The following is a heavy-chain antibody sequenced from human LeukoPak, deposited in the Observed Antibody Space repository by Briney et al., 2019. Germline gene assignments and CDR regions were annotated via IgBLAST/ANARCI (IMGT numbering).Heavy chain of an antibody. Sequence: SVKVSCKASGYTFTSYGISWVRQAPGQGLEWMGWISAYNGNTNYAQKLQGRVTMTTDTSTSTAYMELRSLRSDDTAVYYCAREYGDTNYYSYGMDVWGQGTTVTVFS. J-gene: IGHJ6*02. V-gene: IGHV1-18*01. CDR3: AREYGDTNYYSYGMDV. D-gene: IGHD4-17*01. CDR1: GYTFTSYG. CDR2: ISAYNGNT.